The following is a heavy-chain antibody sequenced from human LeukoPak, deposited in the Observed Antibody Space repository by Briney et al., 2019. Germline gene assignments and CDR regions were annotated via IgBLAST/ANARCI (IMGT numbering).Heavy chain of an antibody. D-gene: IGHD3-16*01. J-gene: IGHJ4*02. CDR3: APTAEAYTSWWKV. CDR1: GYKFTDDY. CDR2: INPDSGFT. V-gene: IGHV1-2*02. Sequence: ASVKVSCKASGYKFTDDYMHWVRQAPGQGLEFMGWINPDSGFTNYAQKFKGRVSMTRDTSISTAYLEVRSLTSDDTAVYYCAPTAEAYTSWWKVWGQGTLVTVSS.